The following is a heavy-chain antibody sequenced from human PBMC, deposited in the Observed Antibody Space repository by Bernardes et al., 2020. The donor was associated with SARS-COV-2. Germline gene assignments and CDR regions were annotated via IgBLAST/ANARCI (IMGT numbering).Heavy chain of an antibody. J-gene: IGHJ5*02. CDR1: GFSFSSYS. V-gene: IGHV3-48*02. CDR2: ISTSSGTI. CDR3: ARDDCSGGSCYLTHES. Sequence: GGSLRLSCAASGFSFSSYSMNWVRQAPGKGLEWISYISTSSGTIYYADSVKGRFTISRDDANNSLYLQMDSLRDEDTAVYYCARDDCSGGSCYLTHESWGQGTLVTVSS. D-gene: IGHD2-15*01.